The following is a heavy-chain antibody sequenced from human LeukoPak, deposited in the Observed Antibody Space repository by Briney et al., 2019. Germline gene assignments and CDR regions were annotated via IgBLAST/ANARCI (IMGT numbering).Heavy chain of an antibody. CDR1: GFTFSSYA. CDR2: ISYDGSNK. D-gene: IGHD3-10*01. V-gene: IGHV3-30-3*01. CDR3: ARVKYYYGSGSYYRQTVDY. J-gene: IGHJ4*02. Sequence: GGSLRLSCAASGFTFSSYAMHWVRQAPGKGLEWVAVISYDGSNKYYADSVKGRFTISRDNSKNTLYLQMNSLRAEDTAVYYCARVKYYYGSGSYYRQTVDYWGQGTLVTVSS.